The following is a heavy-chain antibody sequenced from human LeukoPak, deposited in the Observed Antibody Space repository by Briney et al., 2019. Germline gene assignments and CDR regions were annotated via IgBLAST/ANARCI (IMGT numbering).Heavy chain of an antibody. V-gene: IGHV3-15*01. Sequence: GGSLRLSCAASGFTFSNAWMSWVRQAPGKGLEWVGRIKSKTDGGTTDYAAPVKGRFTISRDDSKNTLYLQMNSLKTEDTAVYYCTILAWYSSGWYGGFYYYYYMDVWGKGTTVTVSS. CDR2: IKSKTDGGTT. D-gene: IGHD6-19*01. CDR3: TILAWYSSGWYGGFYYYYYMDV. CDR1: GFTFSNAW. J-gene: IGHJ6*03.